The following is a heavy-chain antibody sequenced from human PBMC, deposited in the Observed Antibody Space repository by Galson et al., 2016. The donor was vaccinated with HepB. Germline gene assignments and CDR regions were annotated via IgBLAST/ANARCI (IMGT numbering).Heavy chain of an antibody. CDR3: ARAPYSSRLYKYFQY. CDR2: INDSGVT. Sequence: LSLTCIVSGGPISSSYYFWTWIRQTPGKGLEWIGEINDSGVTKYNPSLRSRVTLSKDTSKNQFSLNLTSLTVADAAMYYCARAPYSSRLYKYFQYWGQGTLVTVSS. J-gene: IGHJ1*01. CDR1: GGPISSSYYF. D-gene: IGHD4-11*01. V-gene: IGHV4-39*07.